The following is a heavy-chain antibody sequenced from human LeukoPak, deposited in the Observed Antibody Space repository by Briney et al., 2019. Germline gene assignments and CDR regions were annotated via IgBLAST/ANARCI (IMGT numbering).Heavy chain of an antibody. CDR3: ARAYYDFWSGGAYYFDY. CDR2: FFSSEIR. D-gene: IGHD3-3*01. V-gene: IGHV4-4*07. Sequence: PSETLSLTCTVSGASLSNYYWSWLRQPAGRGLEWIGRFFSSEIRHYNPSLKGRVTMSVDTSKNQFSLKLSSVTAADTAVYYCARAYYDFWSGGAYYFDYWGQGTLVTVSS. J-gene: IGHJ4*02. CDR1: GASLSNYY.